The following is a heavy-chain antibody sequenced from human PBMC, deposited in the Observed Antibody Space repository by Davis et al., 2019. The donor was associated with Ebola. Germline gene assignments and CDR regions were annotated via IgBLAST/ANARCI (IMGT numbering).Heavy chain of an antibody. CDR3: ARRSNSPFDN. V-gene: IGHV4-4*02. CDR1: GGSISSSNW. D-gene: IGHD6-6*01. CDR2: IYHSGST. J-gene: IGHJ4*02. Sequence: MPSETLSLTCAVSGGSISSSNWWRWVRQPPGKGLECIGEIYHSGSTNYNPSLKSRVIISVDKSKNQFSLKLSSVTAADTAVYYCARRSNSPFDNWGQGTLVTVSS.